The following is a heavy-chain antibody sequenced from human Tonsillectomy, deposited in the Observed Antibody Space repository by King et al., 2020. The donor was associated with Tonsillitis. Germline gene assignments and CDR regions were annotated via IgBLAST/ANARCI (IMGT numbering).Heavy chain of an antibody. CDR2: IYYSGST. V-gene: IGHV4-39*01. Sequence: QLQESGPGLVKPSETLSLTCTVSGGSISSSSDYWGWIRQPPGKGLEWIGSIYYSGSTYYTPSLKSRVTISVDTSKNQFSLKLSSVTAADTAVYYCAQQWLVQVNWFDSWGQGTLVTVSS. CDR3: AQQWLVQVNWFDS. CDR1: GGSISSSSDY. D-gene: IGHD6-19*01. J-gene: IGHJ5*01.